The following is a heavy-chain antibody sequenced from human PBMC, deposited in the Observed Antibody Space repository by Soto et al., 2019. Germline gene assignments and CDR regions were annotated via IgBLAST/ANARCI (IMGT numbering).Heavy chain of an antibody. D-gene: IGHD6-19*01. CDR1: GGSMSSYY. CDR2: IYYSGST. Sequence: PSETLSLTCSVSGGSMSSYYWTWLRQPPGRGLEWIGYIYYSGSTSYNPSLESRVTISADTSQSHFSLNLSSVTTADTAVYFCARVSYTTGWYWFDHWGQGTLVTVS. J-gene: IGHJ5*02. V-gene: IGHV4-59*01. CDR3: ARVSYTTGWYWFDH.